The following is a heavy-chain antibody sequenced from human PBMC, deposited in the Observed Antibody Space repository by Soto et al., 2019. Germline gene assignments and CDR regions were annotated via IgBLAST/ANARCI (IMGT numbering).Heavy chain of an antibody. CDR3: ARGVLWYGGGGY. D-gene: IGHD3-10*01. V-gene: IGHV3-7*01. CDR1: GFTFSSYW. J-gene: IGHJ4*02. Sequence: EVQLVESGGGLVQPGGSLRLSCAASGFTFSSYWMSWVRQAPGKGLEWVANIKQDGSEKYYVDSVKGRFTISRDNAKSSVYLEVNSLGAEDSAVYYCARGVLWYGGGGYWGQGTLVTVSS. CDR2: IKQDGSEK.